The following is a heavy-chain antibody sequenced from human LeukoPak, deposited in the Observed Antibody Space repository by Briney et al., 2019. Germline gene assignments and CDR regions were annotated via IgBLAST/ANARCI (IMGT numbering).Heavy chain of an antibody. D-gene: IGHD2-15*01. Sequence: SETLSLTCAVYGGSFSGYYWSWIRQPPGKGLEWIGEINHSGSTNYNPSLKSRVTISVDTSKNQFSLKLSSVTAADTAVYYCARLVTGYCSGGSCFFGLIATPNWFDPWGQGTLVTVSS. CDR3: ARLVTGYCSGGSCFFGLIATPNWFDP. J-gene: IGHJ5*02. CDR2: INHSGST. CDR1: GGSFSGYY. V-gene: IGHV4-34*01.